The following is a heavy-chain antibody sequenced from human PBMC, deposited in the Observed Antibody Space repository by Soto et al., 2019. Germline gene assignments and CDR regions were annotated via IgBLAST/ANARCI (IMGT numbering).Heavy chain of an antibody. V-gene: IGHV1-2*02. CDR3: AREGFASDSSGLYYYYGMDV. CDR2: INPNSGGT. J-gene: IGHJ6*02. CDR1: GYTFTDYY. Sequence: ASVKVSCKXSGYTFTDYYIHWVRQAPGQGLEWMGWINPNSGGTNYAQKFQGRVTTTRDTSISTAYMELSRLRSDDTAVYYCAREGFASDSSGLYYYYGMDVWGQGTTVTVSS. D-gene: IGHD6-19*01.